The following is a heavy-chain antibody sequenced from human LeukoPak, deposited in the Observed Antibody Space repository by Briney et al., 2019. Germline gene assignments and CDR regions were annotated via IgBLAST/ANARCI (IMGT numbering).Heavy chain of an antibody. CDR1: GFTFSSYS. CDR3: ARDLGVYSSSQGY. J-gene: IGHJ4*02. CDR2: IWYDGSNK. Sequence: PGGSLRLSCAASGFTFSSYSIHWVRQAPGKGLERVAVIWYDGSNKYYADSVKGRFTISRDNSKNTLYLQMNSLRAEDTAVYYCARDLGVYSSSQGYWGQGTLVTVSS. V-gene: IGHV3-33*08. D-gene: IGHD6-13*01.